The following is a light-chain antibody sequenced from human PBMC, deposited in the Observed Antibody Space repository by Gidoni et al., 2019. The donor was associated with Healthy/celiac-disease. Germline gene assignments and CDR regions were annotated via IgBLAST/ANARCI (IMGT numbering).Light chain of an antibody. CDR3: SSYTSSSTYV. J-gene: IGLJ1*01. CDR2: EVS. V-gene: IGLV2-14*01. CDR1: RSDIGGYNY. Sequence: QSALTQPASVSGSPGQSITISCTGTRSDIGGYNYVSWYQQHPGKAPKLMIYEVSNRPSGVSNRSSGAKSGNTASLTISGLQAEDEADYYCSSYTSSSTYVFGTGTKVTVL.